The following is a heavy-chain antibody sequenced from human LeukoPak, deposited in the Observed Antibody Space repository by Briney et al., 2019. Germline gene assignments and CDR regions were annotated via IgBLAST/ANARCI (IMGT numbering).Heavy chain of an antibody. D-gene: IGHD3-22*01. V-gene: IGHV3-23*01. J-gene: IGHJ4*02. Sequence: GGSLRLSCAASGFTFSSYAMSWVRQAPGKGLEWVSAISGSGGSTYYADSVKGRFTISRDNSKNTLYLQMNSLRAEDAAVYYCASHHYYDSSGLDDYFDYWGQGTLVTVSS. CDR1: GFTFSSYA. CDR3: ASHHYYDSSGLDDYFDY. CDR2: ISGSGGST.